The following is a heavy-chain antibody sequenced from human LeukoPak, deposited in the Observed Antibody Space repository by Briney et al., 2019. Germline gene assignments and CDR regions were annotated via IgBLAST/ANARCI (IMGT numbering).Heavy chain of an antibody. Sequence: PGRSLRLSCAASGFTFDDYAMHWVRQVPGKGLEWVSGISWNSGSVGYADSVKGRFTISRDNAKNTLYLQMNSLRAEDTAVYYCARDSRSSSWYYYYYYMDVWGKGTTVTISS. V-gene: IGHV3-9*01. CDR3: ARDSRSSSWYYYYYYMDV. CDR2: ISWNSGSV. J-gene: IGHJ6*03. CDR1: GFTFDDYA. D-gene: IGHD6-13*01.